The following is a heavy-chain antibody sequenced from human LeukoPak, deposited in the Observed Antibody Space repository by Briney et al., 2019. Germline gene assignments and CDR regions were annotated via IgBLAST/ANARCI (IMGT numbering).Heavy chain of an antibody. Sequence: ASVKVSCKVSGYTLTELSMHWVRQAPGKGLEWMGGFDPEDGETIYAQKFQGRVTMTKDTSTDTAYMELSSLRSEDTAVYYCATATYNWNDDRRNYYGMDVWGQGTTVTVSS. V-gene: IGHV1-24*01. D-gene: IGHD1-1*01. J-gene: IGHJ6*02. CDR3: ATATYNWNDDRRNYYGMDV. CDR2: FDPEDGET. CDR1: GYTLTELS.